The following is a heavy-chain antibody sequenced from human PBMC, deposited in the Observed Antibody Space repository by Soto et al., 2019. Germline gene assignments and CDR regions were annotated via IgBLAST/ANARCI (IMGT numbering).Heavy chain of an antibody. CDR3: ARFLNLIPATMSVFDY. Sequence: SETLSLTCSVSGVSISSFYWTWIRQPPGKGLEWIGYIHYTGSPTYNPSLKSRVTISLDTSKNQFSLKLNSVTAADTAVYFCARFLNLIPATMSVFDYWGQGTLVTVSS. CDR1: GVSISSFY. CDR2: IHYTGSP. V-gene: IGHV4-59*01. D-gene: IGHD2-2*01. J-gene: IGHJ4*02.